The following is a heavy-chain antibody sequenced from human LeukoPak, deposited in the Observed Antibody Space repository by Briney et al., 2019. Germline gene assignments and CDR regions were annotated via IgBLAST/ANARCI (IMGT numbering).Heavy chain of an antibody. CDR3: ARANRGSGSYGSSYRGNWFDP. CDR2: INHSGST. J-gene: IGHJ5*02. CDR1: GGSFSGYY. V-gene: IGHV4-34*01. D-gene: IGHD3-10*01. Sequence: PSETLSLTCAVYGGSFSGYYWSWIRQPPGKGLEWIGEINHSGSTNYNPSLKSRVTISVDTSKNQFSLKLSSVTAADTAVYYCARANRGSGSYGSSYRGNWFDPWGQGTLATVSS.